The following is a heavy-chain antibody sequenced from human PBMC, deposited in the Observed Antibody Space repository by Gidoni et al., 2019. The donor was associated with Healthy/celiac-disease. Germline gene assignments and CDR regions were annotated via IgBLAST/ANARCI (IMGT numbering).Heavy chain of an antibody. V-gene: IGHV3-23*01. CDR3: AKVGYCSGGSCYWFYYGMDV. CDR1: GFTFRSYA. J-gene: IGHJ6*02. CDR2: ISGSGGST. Sequence: VQLLESGGGLVQPGVSLRLSCAASGFTFRSYAMSWVRQVPGKGLEGVSAISGSGGSTYYADSVKGRFTISRDNSKNTLYLQMNSLRAEDTAVYYCAKVGYCSGGSCYWFYYGMDVWGQGTTVTVSS. D-gene: IGHD2-15*01.